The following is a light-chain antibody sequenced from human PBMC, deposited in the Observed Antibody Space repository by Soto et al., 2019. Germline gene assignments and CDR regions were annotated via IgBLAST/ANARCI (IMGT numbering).Light chain of an antibody. Sequence: QSVLTQPPSASGSPGQSVTISCTGTSSDVGGYNYVSWHQHHPGKAPKLIIYEVYKRPSGVLDRFSGSKSGNTAALTVSGLQAEDEADYYCSSYVGTNSYVFGTGTKVTV. CDR1: SSDVGGYNY. J-gene: IGLJ1*01. CDR3: SSYVGTNSYV. V-gene: IGLV2-8*01. CDR2: EVY.